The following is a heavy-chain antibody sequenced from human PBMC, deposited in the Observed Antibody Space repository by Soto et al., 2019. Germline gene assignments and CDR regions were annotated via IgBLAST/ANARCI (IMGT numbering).Heavy chain of an antibody. CDR3: ARVSVPQGDSSGYYYDDGWD. J-gene: IGHJ4*02. CDR2: INPSGGST. CDR1: GYTFTSYY. D-gene: IGHD3-22*01. Sequence: QVQLVQSGAEVKKPGASVKVSCKASGYTFTSYYMHWVRQAPGQGLEWMGIINPSGGSTSYAQKVQGRVTMTRDTSTSTVYMELSSLRSEDTAVYYCARVSVPQGDSSGYYYDDGWDWGQGTLVTVSS. V-gene: IGHV1-46*01.